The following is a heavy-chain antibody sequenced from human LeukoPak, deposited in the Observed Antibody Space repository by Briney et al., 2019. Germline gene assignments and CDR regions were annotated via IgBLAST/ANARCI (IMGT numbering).Heavy chain of an antibody. D-gene: IGHD3-22*01. Sequence: GGSLRLSCAASGFTFSDYYMSWIRQAPGKGLEWVSYISSSGSTIYYADSVKGRFTISMDNAKNSLYLQMNSLRAEDTAVYYCARDAYYYDSSGIDYWGQGTLVTVSS. V-gene: IGHV3-11*01. CDR2: ISSSGSTI. CDR1: GFTFSDYY. CDR3: ARDAYYYDSSGIDY. J-gene: IGHJ4*02.